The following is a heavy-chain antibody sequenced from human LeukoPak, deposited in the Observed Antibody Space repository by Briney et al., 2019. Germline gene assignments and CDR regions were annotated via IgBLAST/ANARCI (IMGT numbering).Heavy chain of an antibody. CDR3: AKDKSSGWYDGGLLFDY. CDR1: GFTFDDYA. Sequence: PGGSLRLSCAASGFTFDDYAMHWVRQAPGKGLEWVAGICWNSGSIGYADSVKGRFTISRDNAKSSLYLQMNSLRAEDTALYYCAKDKSSGWYDGGLLFDYWGQGTLVTVSS. J-gene: IGHJ4*02. D-gene: IGHD6-19*01. CDR2: ICWNSGSI. V-gene: IGHV3-9*01.